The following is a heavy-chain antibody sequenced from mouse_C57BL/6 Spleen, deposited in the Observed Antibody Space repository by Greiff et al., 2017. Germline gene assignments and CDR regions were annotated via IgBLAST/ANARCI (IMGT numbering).Heavy chain of an antibody. Sequence: EVQRVESGEGLVKPGGSLKLSCAASGFTFSSYAMSWVRQTPEKRLEWVAYISSGGDYIYYADTVKGRFTISRDNARNTLYLQMSSLKSEDTAMYYCTRKGAYYSNYGAMDYWGQGTSVTVSS. CDR1: GFTFSSYA. D-gene: IGHD2-5*01. V-gene: IGHV5-9-1*02. CDR2: ISSGGDYI. J-gene: IGHJ4*01. CDR3: TRKGAYYSNYGAMDY.